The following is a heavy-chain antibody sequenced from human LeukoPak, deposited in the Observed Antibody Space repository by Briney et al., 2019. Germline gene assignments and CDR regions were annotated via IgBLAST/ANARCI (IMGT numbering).Heavy chain of an antibody. Sequence: GGSLRLSCAASGFTFSSYAMSWVRQAPGMGLERVSAISGSGGSTYYADSVKGRFTISRDNSKNTLYLQMNSLRAEDTAVYYCAKDPDDYGDYGDYWGQGTLVTVSS. CDR3: AKDPDDYGDYGDY. CDR1: GFTFSSYA. J-gene: IGHJ4*02. D-gene: IGHD4-17*01. CDR2: ISGSGGST. V-gene: IGHV3-23*01.